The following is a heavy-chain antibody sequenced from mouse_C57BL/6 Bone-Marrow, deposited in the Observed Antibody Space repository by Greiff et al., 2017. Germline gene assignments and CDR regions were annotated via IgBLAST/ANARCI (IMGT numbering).Heavy chain of an antibody. V-gene: IGHV1-72*01. CDR3: APSAYYYGSSPVAY. J-gene: IGHJ3*01. D-gene: IGHD1-1*01. CDR1: GYTFTSYW. CDR2: IDPNSGGT. Sequence: VKLQQPGAELVKPGASVKLSCKASGYTFTSYWMHWVKQRPGRGLEWIGRIDPNSGGTKYNEKFKVKATLTVDKPSSTAYMQLSSLTSEDSAVYYCAPSAYYYGSSPVAYWGQGTLVTVSA.